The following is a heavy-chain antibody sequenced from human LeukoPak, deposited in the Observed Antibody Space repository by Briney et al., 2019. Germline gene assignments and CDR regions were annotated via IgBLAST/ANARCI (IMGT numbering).Heavy chain of an antibody. D-gene: IGHD4-23*01. V-gene: IGHV3-21*01. CDR1: IKLNHPI. CDR3: ARDRDRVVTLDC. Sequence: GGSPRDFLEAFWIKLNHPIDRLGRQAPGKGLELVSSISSSSSYIYYADSVKGRFTISRDNARNSLYLQPHSRRADDTSVYYCARDRDRVVTLDCWGQGTLVTVSS. J-gene: IGHJ4*02. CDR2: ISSSSSYI.